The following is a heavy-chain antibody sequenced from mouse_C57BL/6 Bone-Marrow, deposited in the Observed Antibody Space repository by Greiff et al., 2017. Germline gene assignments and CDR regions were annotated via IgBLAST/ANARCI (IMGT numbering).Heavy chain of an antibody. CDR2: IYPSDSET. CDR1: GYTFTSYW. V-gene: IGHV1-61*01. J-gene: IGHJ2*01. D-gene: IGHD1-1*02. Sequence: QVQLQQPGAELVRPGSSVKLSCKASGYTFTSYWMDWVKQRPGQGLEWIGNIYPSDSETHYNQKFKDKATLTVDKSSSTAYMQLSSLTSEDSAVYYCARSGVLWCFDYWGQGTTLTVSS. CDR3: ARSGVLWCFDY.